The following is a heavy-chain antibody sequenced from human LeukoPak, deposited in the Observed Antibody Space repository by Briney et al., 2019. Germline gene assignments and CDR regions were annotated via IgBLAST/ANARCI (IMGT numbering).Heavy chain of an antibody. Sequence: PGGPLRLSCAASGFTFSSYSMNWVRQAPGKGLEWVSSISSSSSYIYYADSVKGRFTISRDNAKNSLYLQMNSLRAEDTAVYYCARDGGSYHPFDYWGQGTLVTVSS. D-gene: IGHD1-26*01. CDR3: ARDGGSYHPFDY. V-gene: IGHV3-21*01. CDR1: GFTFSSYS. J-gene: IGHJ4*02. CDR2: ISSSSSYI.